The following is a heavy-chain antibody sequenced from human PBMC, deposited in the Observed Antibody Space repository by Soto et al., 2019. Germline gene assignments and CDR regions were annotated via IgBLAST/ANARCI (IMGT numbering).Heavy chain of an antibody. CDR2: IYYSGST. Sequence: QVQLQESGPGLVKPSETLSLTCTVSGGSISSYYWSWIRQPPGKGLEWIGYIYYSGSTNYNPSLKSRVTISVNTSKNQFSLKLSSVTAADTAVYYCARVSSGWCYFDYWGQGTLVTVSS. CDR3: ARVSSGWCYFDY. CDR1: GGSISSYY. J-gene: IGHJ4*02. D-gene: IGHD6-19*01. V-gene: IGHV4-59*01.